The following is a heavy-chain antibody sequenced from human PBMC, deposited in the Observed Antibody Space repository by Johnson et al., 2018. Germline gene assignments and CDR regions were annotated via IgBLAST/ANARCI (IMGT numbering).Heavy chain of an antibody. D-gene: IGHD2-21*01. CDR1: GFTFSGSA. Sequence: VQLVQSGGALVQPGGSLKLSCAASGFTFSGSAMHWVRQASGKGLEWVVHIRSKANSYATAYAAAVKGRFSISRDDSKNTASLQRNSLRAEDTAVYYCARVVMEDEDAFDIWGQGTMVTVSS. J-gene: IGHJ3*02. CDR2: IRSKANSYAT. CDR3: ARVVMEDEDAFDI. V-gene: IGHV3-73*01.